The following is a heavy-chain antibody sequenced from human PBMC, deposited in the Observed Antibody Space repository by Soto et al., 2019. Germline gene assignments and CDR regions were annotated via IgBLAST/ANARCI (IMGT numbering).Heavy chain of an antibody. CDR2: ITRSGSTI. Sequence: LRLSCAASGFTFSSYEMKWVRQAPDKGLEWVSYITRSGSTIYYADSVKGRFTISRDNAKNSLYLQMNSLRAEDTAVYYCARVDSRGYYYGMDVWGQGTTVTVSS. CDR3: ARVDSRGYYYGMDV. CDR1: GFTFSSYE. D-gene: IGHD3-10*01. J-gene: IGHJ6*02. V-gene: IGHV3-48*03.